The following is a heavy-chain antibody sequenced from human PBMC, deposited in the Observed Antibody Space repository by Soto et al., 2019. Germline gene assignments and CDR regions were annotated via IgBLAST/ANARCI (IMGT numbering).Heavy chain of an antibody. J-gene: IGHJ3*02. CDR1: GYSFTNYW. CDR2: IDPSDSYS. V-gene: IGHV5-10-1*01. D-gene: IGHD6-19*01. Sequence: RKISCQGSGYSFTNYWISWVRQMPGKGLEWMGKIDPSDSYSNYSPSFQGHVTISADKSISTAYLQWSSLQASDTAMYYCARLGSGWPLGAFDIWGQGTVVTVSS. CDR3: ARLGSGWPLGAFDI.